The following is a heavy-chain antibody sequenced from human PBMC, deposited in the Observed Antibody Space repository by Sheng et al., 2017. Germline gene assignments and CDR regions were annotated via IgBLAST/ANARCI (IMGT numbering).Heavy chain of an antibody. V-gene: IGHV1-69*13. J-gene: IGHJ6*03. CDR3: ARKACSSTSCYPYYYYYMDV. CDR1: GGTFSSYA. CDR2: IIPIFGTA. Sequence: VQLVQSGAEVKKPGSSVKVSCKASGGTFSSYAISWVRQAPGQGLEWMGGIIPIFGTANYAQKFQGRVTITADESTSTAYMELSSLRSEDTAVYYCARKACSSTSCYPYYYYYMDVWGQGTTVHRLL. D-gene: IGHD2-2*01.